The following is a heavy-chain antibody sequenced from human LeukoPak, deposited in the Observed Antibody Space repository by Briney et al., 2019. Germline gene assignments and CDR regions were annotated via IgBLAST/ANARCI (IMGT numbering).Heavy chain of an antibody. J-gene: IGHJ3*01. V-gene: IGHV1-18*01. CDR3: ARADGTNSGTNAFDV. CDR1: GYKFNVYD. D-gene: IGHD4-23*01. Sequence: ASVKVSCKTSGYKFNVYDILWVRQAPGHGLDYVGWISTYTGRANYAQKFEGRVSIITDTSTSTAYLELTNLTSNDRGLYSCARADGTNSGTNAFDVWGLGTMVTVAS. CDR2: ISTYTGRA.